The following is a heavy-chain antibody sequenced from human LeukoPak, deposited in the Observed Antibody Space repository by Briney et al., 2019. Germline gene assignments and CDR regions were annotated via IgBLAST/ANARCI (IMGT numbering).Heavy chain of an antibody. D-gene: IGHD1-26*01. CDR3: ARRPDSGRGLDP. Sequence: VASVKVSCTASGGTFSSYATSWVRQAPGQGLEWMGGIIPTFGTANYAQKFQGRVTITADESTSTAYMELSSLRSEDTAVYYCARRPDSGRGLDPWGQGTLVTVSS. CDR2: IIPTFGTA. J-gene: IGHJ5*02. CDR1: GGTFSSYA. V-gene: IGHV1-69*01.